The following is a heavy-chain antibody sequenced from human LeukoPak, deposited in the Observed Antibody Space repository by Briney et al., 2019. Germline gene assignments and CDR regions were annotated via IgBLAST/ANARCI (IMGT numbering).Heavy chain of an antibody. CDR1: GFTFGHYA. CDR3: AHGAMYQLDY. J-gene: IGHJ4*02. D-gene: IGHD2-2*01. Sequence: PGGSLRLSCTTSGFTFGHYAMSWVRQAPGKGLEWVSGIIGGAGSTYYADSVKGRFTISGDNSKNTLFLQMNSLRAEDTAVYYCAHGAMYQLDYWGQGTLVTVSS. CDR2: IIGGAGST. V-gene: IGHV3-23*01.